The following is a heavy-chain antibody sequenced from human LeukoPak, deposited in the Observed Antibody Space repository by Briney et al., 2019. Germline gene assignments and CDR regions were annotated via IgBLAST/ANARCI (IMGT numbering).Heavy chain of an antibody. Sequence: GGSLRLSCAASGFTFSNFAMSWVRQTPGKGLEWVSTISGGSTSTYYADSVKGRFTISRDDSKNTLYLRLNSLRDDDTAVYYCARHFSAMASFDYWGQGTLVTVSS. CDR3: ARHFSAMASFDY. CDR1: GFTFSNFA. D-gene: IGHD5-18*01. V-gene: IGHV3-23*01. J-gene: IGHJ4*02. CDR2: ISGGSTST.